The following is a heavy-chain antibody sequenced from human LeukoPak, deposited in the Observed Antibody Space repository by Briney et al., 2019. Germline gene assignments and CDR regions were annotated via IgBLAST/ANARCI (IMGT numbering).Heavy chain of an antibody. CDR1: GGSISSSNW. CDR3: ARAYYYSSSWYYFDY. D-gene: IGHD6-13*01. Sequence: SETLSLTCAVSGGSISSSNWWSWVRQPPGKGLEWIGEIYHSGSTNYNPSLKSRVTISVDKSKNQFSLKLSSVTAADTAVYYCARAYYYSSSWYYFDYWGQGTLVTVSS. V-gene: IGHV4-4*02. CDR2: IYHSGST. J-gene: IGHJ4*02.